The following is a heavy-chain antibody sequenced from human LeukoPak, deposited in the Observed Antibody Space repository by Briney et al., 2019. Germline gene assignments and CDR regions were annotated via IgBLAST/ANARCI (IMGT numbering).Heavy chain of an antibody. J-gene: IGHJ1*01. CDR3: ARDRSGYFQN. Sequence: GRSLRLSCAASGFTFSNYGMHWVRQAPGKGLEWVAVISYDGSNKYYADSMNGRFTISRDNSKNTLYLQMNSLRAEDTAVYYCARDRSGYFQNWGQGTLVTVSS. D-gene: IGHD3-3*01. CDR1: GFTFSNYG. V-gene: IGHV3-30*03. CDR2: ISYDGSNK.